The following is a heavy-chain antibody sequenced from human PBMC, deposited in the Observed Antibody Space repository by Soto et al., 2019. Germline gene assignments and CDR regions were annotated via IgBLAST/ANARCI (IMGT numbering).Heavy chain of an antibody. J-gene: IGHJ6*02. Sequence: QTLSLTCAISGDGVSGNSAAWNWIRQSPSRGLEWLGRTYYRSKWYNDYAVSVKSRITIYPDTSNNQFSLQLNSVTPEDTAVYYCARESRSSTSWGAEYSYYGMDVWGQGTTVTVSS. CDR2: TYYRSKWYN. V-gene: IGHV6-1*01. D-gene: IGHD2-2*01. CDR1: GDGVSGNSAA. CDR3: ARESRSSTSWGAEYSYYGMDV.